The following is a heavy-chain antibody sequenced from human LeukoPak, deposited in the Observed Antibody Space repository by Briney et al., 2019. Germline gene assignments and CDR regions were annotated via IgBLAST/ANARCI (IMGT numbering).Heavy chain of an antibody. CDR1: GFTFSIYN. CDR3: ATRIGGYCSSTSCYEGGFDY. CDR2: ISGSGGST. V-gene: IGHV3-23*01. Sequence: PGGSLRLSCAASGFTFSIYNMNWVRQAPGKGLEWVSAISGSGGSTYYADSVKGRFTISRDNSKNTLYLQMNSLRAEDTAVYYCATRIGGYCSSTSCYEGGFDYWGQGTLVTVSS. D-gene: IGHD2-2*01. J-gene: IGHJ4*02.